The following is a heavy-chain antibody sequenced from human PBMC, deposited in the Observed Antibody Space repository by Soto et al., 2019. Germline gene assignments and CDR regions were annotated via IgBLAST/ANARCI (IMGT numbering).Heavy chain of an antibody. Sequence: PGGSLRLSCAASGFTVSSNYMSWVRQAPGKGLEWVSVIYSGGSTYYADSVKGRFTISRDNSKNTLYLQMNSLRAEDTAVYYCAREYYGDYADYYGMDVWGQGTTVTVSS. D-gene: IGHD4-17*01. CDR2: IYSGGST. CDR3: AREYYGDYADYYGMDV. J-gene: IGHJ6*02. CDR1: GFTVSSNY. V-gene: IGHV3-53*01.